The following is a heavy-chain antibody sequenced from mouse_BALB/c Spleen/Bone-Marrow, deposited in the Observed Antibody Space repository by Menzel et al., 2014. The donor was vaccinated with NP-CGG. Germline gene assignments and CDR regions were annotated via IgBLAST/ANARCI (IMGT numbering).Heavy chain of an antibody. CDR3: ARTYRPYALDY. Sequence: EVKLMESGGGLVKPGGSLKLSCAASGFIFSDYYMYWVRQTPEKRLEWVVTISDGGSYTSYPDSVKGRFTVSRDNAKNNLYLQMSSLKSEDTAFYYCARTYRPYALDYWGQGSSVTVSS. J-gene: IGHJ4*01. CDR2: ISDGGSYT. D-gene: IGHD2-14*01. CDR1: GFIFSDYY. V-gene: IGHV5-4*02.